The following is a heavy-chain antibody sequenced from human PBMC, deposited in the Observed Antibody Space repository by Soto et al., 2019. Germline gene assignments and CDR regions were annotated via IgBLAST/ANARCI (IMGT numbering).Heavy chain of an antibody. CDR3: TRDISPWSGGAWHYAFDV. CDR1: GFTFSNNW. CDR2: IKGDESRT. D-gene: IGHD3-3*01. V-gene: IGHV3-7*01. J-gene: IGHJ3*01. Sequence: EVQVVDSGGGRVQPGGSLRLSCAASGFTFSNNWMSWVRQAPGKGLEWVANIKGDESRTNYVDSVKGRFTISRDNANNSVYLQMNSLRVEDTAMSYCTRDISPWSGGAWHYAFDVWGQGTMVTVSS.